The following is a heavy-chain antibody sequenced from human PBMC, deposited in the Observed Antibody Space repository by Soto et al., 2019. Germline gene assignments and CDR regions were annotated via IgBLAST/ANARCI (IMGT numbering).Heavy chain of an antibody. CDR2: IYWDDDK. CDR3: AHSKLRYFDWLLDNWFDP. Sequence: ESGPTLVNPTQTLTLTCTFSGFSLSTSGVGVGWIRQPPGKALELLALIYWDDDKRYSPSLKSRLTITKDTSKNQVVLTMTNMDPVDTATYYCAHSKLRYFDWLLDNWFDPWGQGTLVTVSS. J-gene: IGHJ5*02. D-gene: IGHD3-9*01. CDR1: GFSLSTSGVG. V-gene: IGHV2-5*02.